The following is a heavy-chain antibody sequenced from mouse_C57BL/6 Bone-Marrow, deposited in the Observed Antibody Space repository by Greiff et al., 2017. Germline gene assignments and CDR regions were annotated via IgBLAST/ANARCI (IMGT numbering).Heavy chain of an antibody. CDR2: INPNNGGT. CDR3: AREGRVRQYAMDD. Sequence: EVQLQQSGPELVKPGASVKISCKASGYKFTDYYMNWVKQSHGKSLEWIGDINPNNGGTSYNQKFKGKATLTVDKSSSTAYMELRSLTSEYSAIYYCAREGRVRQYAMDDWGQGTSVTVTS. J-gene: IGHJ4*01. CDR1: GYKFTDYY. D-gene: IGHD5-1*01. V-gene: IGHV1-26*01.